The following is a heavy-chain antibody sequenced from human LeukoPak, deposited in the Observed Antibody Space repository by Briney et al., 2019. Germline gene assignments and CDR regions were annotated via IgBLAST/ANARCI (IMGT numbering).Heavy chain of an antibody. CDR2: ISYDESNK. CDR1: GFTFSSYA. J-gene: IGHJ4*02. V-gene: IGHV3-30-3*01. D-gene: IGHD1/OR15-1a*01. CDR3: ATKQSSWYFDH. Sequence: GGSLRLSCAASGFTFSSYAMHWVRQAPGKGLEWVAVISYDESNKYYADSVQGRFTISRDNSKNTLYLQMSSLRAEDTAVYYCATKQSSWYFDHWGQGTLVTVSS.